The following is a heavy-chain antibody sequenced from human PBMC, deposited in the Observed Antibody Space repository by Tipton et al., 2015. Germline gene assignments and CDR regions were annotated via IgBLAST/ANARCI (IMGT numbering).Heavy chain of an antibody. J-gene: IGHJ4*02. V-gene: IGHV4-59*01. CDR3: ARARGRHGGLFDS. CDR1: SDSISKYY. D-gene: IGHD4-23*01. Sequence: TLSLTCSASSDSISKYYWSWIRQPPGKELEWIGYIQYSGSTNYNPSLKSRVTISVDTSKTQFSLKMRSVTATDTAVYYCARARGRHGGLFDSWGQGTLVTVSS. CDR2: IQYSGST.